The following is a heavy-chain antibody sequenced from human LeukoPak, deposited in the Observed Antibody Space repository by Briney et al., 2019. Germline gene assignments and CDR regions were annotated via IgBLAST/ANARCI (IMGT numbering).Heavy chain of an antibody. D-gene: IGHD3-9*01. CDR3: ARDFDMGITPGDDFDF. V-gene: IGHV3-74*01. CDR2: IKEDGTYT. CDR1: GFSFSKYW. J-gene: IGHJ4*02. Sequence: GGSLRLSCAASGFSFSKYWMHWVRQTPGKGLVWVARIKEDGTYTSYADSVKGRFTISRDNARNTVFLQMNSLRAEDTAVYYCARDFDMGITPGDDFDFWGQGTLVTVSS.